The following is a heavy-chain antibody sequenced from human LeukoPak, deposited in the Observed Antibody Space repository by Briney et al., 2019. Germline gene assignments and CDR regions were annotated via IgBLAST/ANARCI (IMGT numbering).Heavy chain of an antibody. V-gene: IGHV1-46*01. J-gene: IGHJ4*02. CDR3: ARESLAARRWDY. CDR2: INPSGGST. CDR1: GYTFTSYY. Sequence: ASVKVSCKASGYTFTSYYMHWVRQAPGQGLEWTGIINPSGGSTSYAQKFQGRVTMTRDTSTSTVYMELSSLRSEDTAVYYCARESLAARRWDYWGQGTLVTVSS. D-gene: IGHD6-6*01.